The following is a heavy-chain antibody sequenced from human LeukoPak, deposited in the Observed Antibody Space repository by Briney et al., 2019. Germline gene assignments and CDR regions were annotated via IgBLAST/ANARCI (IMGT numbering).Heavy chain of an antibody. J-gene: IGHJ4*02. Sequence: SETLSLTCTVSGGSISSSSYYWGWIRQPPGKGLEWIGSIYYSGSTYYNPSLKSRVTISVDTSKNQFSLKLSSVTAADTAVYYCASTDIVVVPAAIHFDYWGQGTLVTVSS. CDR3: ASTDIVVVPAAIHFDY. D-gene: IGHD2-2*01. CDR1: GGSISSSSYY. CDR2: IYYSGST. V-gene: IGHV4-39*01.